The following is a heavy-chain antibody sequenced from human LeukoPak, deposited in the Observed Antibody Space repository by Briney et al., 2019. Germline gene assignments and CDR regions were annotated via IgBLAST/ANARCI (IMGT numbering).Heavy chain of an antibody. CDR3: ARAYSYGHHYFDY. Sequence: SETLSLTCTVSGGSTSSYYWSWIRQPPGKGLEWIGYIYYSGSTNYNPSLKSRVTISVDTSKNQFSLKLSSVTAADTAVYYCARAYSYGHHYFDYWGQGTLVTVSS. D-gene: IGHD5-18*01. CDR1: GGSTSSYY. CDR2: IYYSGST. V-gene: IGHV4-59*01. J-gene: IGHJ4*02.